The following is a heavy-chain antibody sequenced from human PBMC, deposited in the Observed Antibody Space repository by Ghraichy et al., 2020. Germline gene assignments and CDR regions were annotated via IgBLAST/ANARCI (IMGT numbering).Heavy chain of an antibody. J-gene: IGHJ4*02. CDR3: ARVGGYSYGYSYFDY. CDR2: IYYSGST. Sequence: SLNISCTVSGGSISSGDYYWSWIRQPPGKGLEWIGYIYYSGSTYYNPSLKSRVTISVDTSKNQFSLKLSSVTAADTAVYYCARVGGYSYGYSYFDYWGQGTLVTVSS. CDR1: GGSISSGDYY. D-gene: IGHD5-18*01. V-gene: IGHV4-30-4*01.